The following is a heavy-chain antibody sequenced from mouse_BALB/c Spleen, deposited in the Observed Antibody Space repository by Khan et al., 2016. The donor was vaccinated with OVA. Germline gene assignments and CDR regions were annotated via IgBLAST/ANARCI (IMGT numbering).Heavy chain of an antibody. CDR1: GFSFTTYT. CDR3: TRDGNYAHWYFDV. V-gene: IGHV5-6-4*01. J-gene: IGHJ1*01. Sequence: EVELVESGGGLVRPGGSLKLSCAASGFSFTTYTMSWVRQTPEKRLEWVATINSGSTYTYYPDSVKGRFTISRDNAKNTLYLQMRSLNSEDTAMYYCTRDGNYAHWYFDVWGAGTTVTVSA. CDR2: INSGSTYT. D-gene: IGHD2-1*01.